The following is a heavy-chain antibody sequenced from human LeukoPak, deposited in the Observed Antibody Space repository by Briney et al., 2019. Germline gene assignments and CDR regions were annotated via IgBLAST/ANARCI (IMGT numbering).Heavy chain of an antibody. J-gene: IGHJ6*03. Sequence: SVKVSCKASGYTFTSYYMHWVRQAPGQGLEWMGIINPSGGSTSYAQKFQGRVTMTRDMSTSTVYMELSSLRSEDTAVYYCARLCIAAAGQGHYYYYYMDVWGKGTTVTVSS. V-gene: IGHV1-46*01. CDR2: INPSGGST. D-gene: IGHD6-13*01. CDR3: ARLCIAAAGQGHYYYYYMDV. CDR1: GYTFTSYY.